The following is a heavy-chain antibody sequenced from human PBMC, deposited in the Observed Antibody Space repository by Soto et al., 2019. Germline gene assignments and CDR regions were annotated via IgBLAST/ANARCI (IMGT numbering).Heavy chain of an antibody. V-gene: IGHV1-8*01. J-gene: IGHJ4*02. CDR1: GYTFTSYD. Sequence: QVQLVQSGAEVKKPGASVKVSCKASGYTFTSYDIYWVRQATGQGLEWMGWMHPNSGNTGYAQKFQSTVTMTRNTSIPTAYMELSSLTSEDTAVYYCARGLSYRQEWGQGTLVTVSS. CDR2: MHPNSGNT. D-gene: IGHD1-26*01. CDR3: ARGLSYRQE.